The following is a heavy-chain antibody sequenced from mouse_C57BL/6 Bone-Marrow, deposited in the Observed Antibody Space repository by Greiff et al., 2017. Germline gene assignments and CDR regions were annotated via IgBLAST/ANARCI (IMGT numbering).Heavy chain of an antibody. CDR2: ISYDGNN. CDR1: GYSITSGYY. Sequence: EVQLQQSGPGLVKPSQSLSLTCSVPGYSITSGYYWNWIRQYPGNKLEWMGYISYDGNNNYNPSLKNRITITRDTSKNQFFLKLNSVTTEDTATYYCARGDCDGAGYYDVWGTGTTVTVSS. D-gene: IGHD3-3*01. J-gene: IGHJ1*03. V-gene: IGHV3-6*01. CDR3: ARGDCDGAGYYDV.